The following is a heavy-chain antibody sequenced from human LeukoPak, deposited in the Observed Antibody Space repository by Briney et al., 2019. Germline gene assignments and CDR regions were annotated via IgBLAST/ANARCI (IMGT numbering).Heavy chain of an antibody. Sequence: ASVKVSCKASGYTFTGYYMHWVRQAPGQGLEWMGWINPNSGGTKYAQNFQGRVTMTRDTSSSTAHMELSRLRSDDTAVYYCARGDCSVSGCHGGNWFDPWGQGTLVTVSS. CDR1: GYTFTGYY. CDR2: INPNSGGT. CDR3: ARGDCSVSGCHGGNWFDP. J-gene: IGHJ5*02. D-gene: IGHD2-15*01. V-gene: IGHV1-2*02.